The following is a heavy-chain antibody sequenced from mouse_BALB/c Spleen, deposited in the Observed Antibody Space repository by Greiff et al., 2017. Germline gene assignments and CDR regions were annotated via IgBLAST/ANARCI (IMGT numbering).Heavy chain of an antibody. CDR1: GFTFSSYY. V-gene: IGHV5-6-2*01. J-gene: IGHJ2*01. CDR3: ARGADYGNYYFDY. D-gene: IGHD2-1*01. Sequence: EVKLMESGGGLVKLGGSLKLSCAASGFTFSSYYMSWVRQTPEKRLELVAAINSNGGSTYYPDTVKGRFTISRDNAKNTLYLQMSSLKSEDTALYYCARGADYGNYYFDYWGQGTTLTVSS. CDR2: INSNGGST.